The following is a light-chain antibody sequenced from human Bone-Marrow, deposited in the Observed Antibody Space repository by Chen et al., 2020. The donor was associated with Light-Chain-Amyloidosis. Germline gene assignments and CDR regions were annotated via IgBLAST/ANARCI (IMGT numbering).Light chain of an antibody. CDR2: GSS. CDR3: QQYGTSPLT. CDR1: PTISSNY. J-gene: IGKJ4*01. Sequence: EIVLTQSPGTLSLSLGEGANLSCRASPTISSNYLTWYQQKFGQAPRLLIYGSSSMATGIPDRFTGSGSGTDFTLTINRLEPEDFAMYYCQQYGTSPLTFGGGTKVEIK. V-gene: IGKV3-20*01.